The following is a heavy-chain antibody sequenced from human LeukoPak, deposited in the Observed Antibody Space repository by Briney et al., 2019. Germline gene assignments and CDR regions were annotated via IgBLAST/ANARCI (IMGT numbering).Heavy chain of an antibody. D-gene: IGHD6-13*01. J-gene: IGHJ3*02. Sequence: GGSLRLSCAASGVTFSSYAMHWVRQAPGKGLEWVAVISYDGSNKYYADSVKGRFTISRDNSKNTLYLQMNSLRAEDTAVYYCARTLIAADAFDIWGQGTMVTASS. CDR3: ARTLIAADAFDI. CDR2: ISYDGSNK. V-gene: IGHV3-30-3*01. CDR1: GVTFSSYA.